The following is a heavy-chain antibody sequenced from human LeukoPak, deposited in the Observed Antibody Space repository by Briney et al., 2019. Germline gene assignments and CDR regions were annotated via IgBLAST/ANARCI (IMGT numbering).Heavy chain of an antibody. Sequence: GRSLRLSCAASGFTFSSFAMHWVRQAPGKGLEWVADIWYNGSNKYYAESVKGRFTISRDNSRNTLYLPMNSLRAEDTAVYYCSRGGYGDYNNWFDPWGQGTLVIVSS. CDR3: SRGGYGDYNNWFDP. CDR2: IWYNGSNK. V-gene: IGHV3-33*01. D-gene: IGHD4-17*01. J-gene: IGHJ5*02. CDR1: GFTFSSFA.